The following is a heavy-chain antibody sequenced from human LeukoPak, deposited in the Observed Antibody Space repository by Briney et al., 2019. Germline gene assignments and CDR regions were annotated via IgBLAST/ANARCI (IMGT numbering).Heavy chain of an antibody. CDR1: GGTFSSYA. D-gene: IGHD6-13*01. J-gene: IGHJ6*03. V-gene: IGHV1-69*05. CDR2: ISPIFGTA. Sequence: SVKVSCKASGGTFSSYAISWVRQAPGQGLEWMGGISPIFGTANYAQKFQGRVTITTDESTSTAYMELSSLRSEDTAVYYCARGGEGSSWYNNDYYYYYMDVWGKGTTVTVSS. CDR3: ARGGEGSSWYNNDYYYYYMDV.